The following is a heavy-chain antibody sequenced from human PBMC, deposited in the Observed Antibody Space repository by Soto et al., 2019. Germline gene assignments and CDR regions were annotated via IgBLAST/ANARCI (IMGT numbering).Heavy chain of an antibody. CDR1: GGSISSYY. CDR3: ARSSGWYPYDY. V-gene: IGHV4-59*01. CDR2: IYYSGST. J-gene: IGHJ4*02. Sequence: QVQLQESGPGLVKPSETLSLTCTVSGGSISSYYWSWIRQPPGKGLEWIGYIYYSGSTNYNPSLKSRVTISVDTSKNQFSLKLSSVTAADTAVYYCARSSGWYPYDYWGQGTLVTVSS. D-gene: IGHD6-19*01.